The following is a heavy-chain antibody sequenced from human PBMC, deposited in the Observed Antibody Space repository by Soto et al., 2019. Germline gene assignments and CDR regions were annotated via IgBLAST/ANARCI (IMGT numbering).Heavy chain of an antibody. D-gene: IGHD6-19*01. CDR2: ISSSSSYI. CDR1: GFTFSSYS. Sequence: EVQLVESGGGLVKPGGSLRLSCAASGFTFSSYSMNWVRQAPGKGLEWVSSISSSSSYIYYADSVKGRFTISRDNAKNSLYLQMNSLRAEDTAVYYCARDGVRLDSGIDYWGQGTLVTVSS. J-gene: IGHJ4*02. V-gene: IGHV3-21*01. CDR3: ARDGVRLDSGIDY.